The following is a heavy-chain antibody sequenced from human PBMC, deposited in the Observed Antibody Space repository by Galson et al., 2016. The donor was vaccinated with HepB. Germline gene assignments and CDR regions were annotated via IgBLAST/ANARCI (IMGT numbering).Heavy chain of an antibody. CDR3: LSGWYFDT. Sequence: CAISGDSVSSTSAAWNWVRQSPSRGLEWLGRTYYRSKWYNDYAASVRRRITTNPDTSRNQFSLQLNPVTPEDTAVYYCLSGWYFDTWGQGTQVTVSS. J-gene: IGHJ4*02. V-gene: IGHV6-1*01. D-gene: IGHD6-19*01. CDR1: GDSVSSTSAA. CDR2: TYYRSKWYN.